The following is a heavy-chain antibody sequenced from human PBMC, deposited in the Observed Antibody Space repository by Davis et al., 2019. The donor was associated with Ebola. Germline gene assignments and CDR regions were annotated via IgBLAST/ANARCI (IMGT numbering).Heavy chain of an antibody. D-gene: IGHD5-18*01. Sequence: PSETLSLTCAVSGGSFSDYYWSWIRQPPGKGLEWIGEINHSGTTNYNPSLKSRVTISVDTSKNQFSLRLNFVTAADTAVYYCAKDRLQVFWFDYWGQGTLVTVSS. CDR2: INHSGTT. CDR1: GGSFSDYY. CDR3: AKDRLQVFWFDY. J-gene: IGHJ4*02. V-gene: IGHV4-34*01.